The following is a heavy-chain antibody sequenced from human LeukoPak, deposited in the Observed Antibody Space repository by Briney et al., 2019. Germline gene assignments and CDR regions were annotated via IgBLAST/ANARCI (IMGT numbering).Heavy chain of an antibody. CDR3: AKDLNYYDSSGDDY. CDR2: ISGSGGST. Sequence: GGSLRLSCAASGFTFSSYAMSWVRQAPGKGLEWVSAISGSGGSTYYADSVKGRFTISRNNSKNTLYLQMNSLRAEDTAVYYCAKDLNYYDSSGDDYWGQGTLVTVSS. V-gene: IGHV3-23*01. D-gene: IGHD3-22*01. CDR1: GFTFSSYA. J-gene: IGHJ4*02.